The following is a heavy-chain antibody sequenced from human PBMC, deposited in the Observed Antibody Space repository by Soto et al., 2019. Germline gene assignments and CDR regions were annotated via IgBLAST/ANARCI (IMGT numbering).Heavy chain of an antibody. CDR1: GFSFSSYA. CDR2: ISGSGAST. V-gene: IGHV3-23*01. J-gene: IGHJ4*02. CDR3: AKRAIKMVVITEPFDS. Sequence: GGSLRLSCAASGFSFSSYAMSWVRQAPGKGLEWVSTISGSGASTNYADSVKGRFSISRDNSKNTLYLQMNSLRAEDTAVYYCAKRAIKMVVITEPFDSWGQGNLVTVSS. D-gene: IGHD2-21*01.